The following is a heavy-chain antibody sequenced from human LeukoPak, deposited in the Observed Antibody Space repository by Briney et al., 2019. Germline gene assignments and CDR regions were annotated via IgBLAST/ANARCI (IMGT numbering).Heavy chain of an antibody. V-gene: IGHV4-4*02. CDR2: VYPSGST. D-gene: IGHD4-17*01. Sequence: SETLSLTCAVSGDSISNSNWWTWIRQPPGKGLEWIGEVYPSGSTNYNPSLKSRVTISVDTSKNQFSLKLSSVTAADTAVYYCALSTTVTTYFDYWGQGTLVTVSS. CDR3: ALSTTVTTYFDY. CDR1: GDSISNSNW. J-gene: IGHJ4*02.